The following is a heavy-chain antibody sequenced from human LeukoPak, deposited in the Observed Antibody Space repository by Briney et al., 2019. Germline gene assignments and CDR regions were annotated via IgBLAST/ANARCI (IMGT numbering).Heavy chain of an antibody. Sequence: SETLSLTCTVSGGSISSSSYYWGWIRQPPGKGLEWIGSIYYSGSTYYNPSLKSRVTISVDTSKNQFSLKLSSVTAADTAVYYCAQGYYPYYFDYWGQGTLVTVSS. J-gene: IGHJ4*02. V-gene: IGHV4-39*07. CDR2: IYYSGST. CDR3: AQGYYPYYFDY. CDR1: GGSISSSSYY. D-gene: IGHD3-22*01.